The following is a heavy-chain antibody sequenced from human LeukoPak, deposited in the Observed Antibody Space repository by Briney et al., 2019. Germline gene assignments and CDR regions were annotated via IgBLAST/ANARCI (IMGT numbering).Heavy chain of an antibody. CDR1: GFSFTIHA. V-gene: IGHV3-30*10. CDR2: VSHDGSTQ. Sequence: HPGGSLRLSCAASGFSFTIHAMHWVRQAPGKGLEWVAVVSHDGSTQYYTDSVRGRFTISRDNSKSTFYLQMNRLRTDDTAVCYCARAIVGTENFDYWGQETLVTVSS. CDR3: ARAIVGTENFDY. J-gene: IGHJ4*02. D-gene: IGHD5-12*01.